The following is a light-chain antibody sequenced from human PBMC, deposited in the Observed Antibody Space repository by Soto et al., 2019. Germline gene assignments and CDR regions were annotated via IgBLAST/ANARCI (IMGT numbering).Light chain of an antibody. CDR3: TAYRSDRTSVV. CDR1: SSDIGDYNS. CDR2: EVS. J-gene: IGLJ2*01. V-gene: IGLV2-14*03. Sequence: QSALTQPASVSGSPGQSITISCTGTSSDIGDYNSFSWYQQHPGKAPKLLISEVSNRPSGVSNRFSGSKSGNTASLTISGLQAEEEADYYCTAYRSDRTSVVFGGGTKVTVL.